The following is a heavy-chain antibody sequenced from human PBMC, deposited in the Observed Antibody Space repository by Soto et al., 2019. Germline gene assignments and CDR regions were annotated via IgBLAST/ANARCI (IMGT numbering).Heavy chain of an antibody. V-gene: IGHV3-11*06. CDR3: ARDEIRWNYKRFDP. D-gene: IGHD1-7*01. Sequence: PGGSLRLSCAGSGFDFSDFHISWVRQAPGKGLEWISYISSSLGHTDYADSVKGRFTISRDNAKNQFSLKLSSVTAADTAVYYCARDEIRWNYKRFDPWGQGTLVTVS. CDR1: GFDFSDFH. J-gene: IGHJ5*02. CDR2: ISSSLGHT.